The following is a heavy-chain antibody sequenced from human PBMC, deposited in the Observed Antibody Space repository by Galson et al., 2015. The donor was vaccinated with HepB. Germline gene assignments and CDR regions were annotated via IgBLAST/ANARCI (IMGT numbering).Heavy chain of an antibody. CDR1: GYTFTRFG. CDR3: ARGGMATVGGPTFDH. D-gene: IGHD5-24*01. V-gene: IGHV1-18*01. Sequence: SVKVSCKASGYTFTRFGISWVRQAPGQGLEWMGWISADNLNTRYAQKFQGRVTMTTDTSTSTAYMILWSLRSDDTAVYYCARGGMATVGGPTFDHWGHGTLVTVSS. J-gene: IGHJ4*01. CDR2: ISADNLNT.